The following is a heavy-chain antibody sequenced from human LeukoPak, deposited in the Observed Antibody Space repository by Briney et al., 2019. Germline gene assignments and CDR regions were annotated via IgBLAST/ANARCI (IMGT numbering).Heavy chain of an antibody. CDR3: ARHVIYYGSGSYLNWFDP. J-gene: IGHJ5*02. CDR2: IFYNGTT. CDR1: GASIIGHY. D-gene: IGHD3-10*01. V-gene: IGHV4-59*08. Sequence: PSETLSLTCTVSGASIIGHYWSWIRQPPGKGMEWIGYIFYNGTTNYNPSLKSRVTISVDTSRNQFSLKLTIVTAADTAVYYCARHVIYYGSGSYLNWFDPWGQGTLVSVSS.